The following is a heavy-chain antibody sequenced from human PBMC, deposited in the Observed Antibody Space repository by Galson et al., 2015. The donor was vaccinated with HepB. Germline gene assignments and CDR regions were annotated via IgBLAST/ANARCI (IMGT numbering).Heavy chain of an antibody. V-gene: IGHV3-23*01. D-gene: IGHD6-19*01. CDR1: GFTFRNYA. CDR2: ITPSGDNT. Sequence: SLRLSCAASGFTFRNYAMSWVRQAPGKGLEWVSAITPSGDNTYSADSVKGRFTISRDNSNNSLFLQKTGLTADDTAIYYCARAHPEYTSGWYRQALYYFDSWGQGTLVAVSS. CDR3: ARAHPEYTSGWYRQALYYFDS. J-gene: IGHJ4*02.